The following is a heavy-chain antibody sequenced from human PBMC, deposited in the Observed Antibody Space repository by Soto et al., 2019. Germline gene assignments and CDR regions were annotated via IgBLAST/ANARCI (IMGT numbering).Heavy chain of an antibody. D-gene: IGHD2-21*02. V-gene: IGHV1-3*01. CDR3: ARSIVVVTAADY. Sequence: QVQLVQSGAEVKKPGASVKVSCKASGYTFTSYAMHWVRQAPGQRLEWMGWINAGNGNNKYSQKFQGRVTITRDTSASTAYMELSSLRSEDTAVYYCARSIVVVTAADYWGQGTLVTVSS. CDR2: INAGNGNN. CDR1: GYTFTSYA. J-gene: IGHJ4*02.